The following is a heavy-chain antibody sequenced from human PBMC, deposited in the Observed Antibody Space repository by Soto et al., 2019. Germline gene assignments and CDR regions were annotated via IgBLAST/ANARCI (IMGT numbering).Heavy chain of an antibody. D-gene: IGHD1-26*01. CDR3: ARQRSNLMGIDY. CDR1: GFHLTYYW. J-gene: IGHJ4*02. CDR2: ITPSDSNT. Sequence: PGGVPKTFRCISGFHLTYYWLNLGRPMPGRGGEWMGMITPSDSNTTYSPSFQRDVIILVGRTTTTADLQWSSLKASDAAMYYYARQRSNLMGIDYWGQGTQVTVSS. V-gene: IGHV5-10-1*01.